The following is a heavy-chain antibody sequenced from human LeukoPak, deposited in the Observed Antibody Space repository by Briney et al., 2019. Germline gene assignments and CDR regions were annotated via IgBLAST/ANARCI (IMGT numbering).Heavy chain of an antibody. J-gene: IGHJ4*02. CDR3: ARGWDYYDSSGYYGY. CDR1: GYTFTSYA. Sequence: GASVKVSCKASGYTFTSYAMNWVRQAPGQGLEGMGWINTNTGNPTYAQGFTGRFVFSLDTSVSTAYLQISSLKAEDTAVYYCARGWDYYDSSGYYGYWGQGTLVTVSS. D-gene: IGHD3-22*01. V-gene: IGHV7-4-1*02. CDR2: INTNTGNP.